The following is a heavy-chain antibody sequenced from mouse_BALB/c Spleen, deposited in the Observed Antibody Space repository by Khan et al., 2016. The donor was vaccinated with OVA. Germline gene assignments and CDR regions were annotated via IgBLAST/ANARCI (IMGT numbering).Heavy chain of an antibody. CDR1: GYSFTGYF. CDR2: ITPHIGET. D-gene: IGHD1-1*01. Sequence: EVQLQQSGPEVVRPGASVKISCTASGYSFTGYFMNWVMKSHGKSLEWIGRITPHIGETFYNQRFKEKATLTVYDSSSTAPMELRSLASEDSAVYYCTRIYRSDFDYWGQGTTLTVSP. CDR3: TRIYRSDFDY. V-gene: IGHV1-20*02. J-gene: IGHJ2*01.